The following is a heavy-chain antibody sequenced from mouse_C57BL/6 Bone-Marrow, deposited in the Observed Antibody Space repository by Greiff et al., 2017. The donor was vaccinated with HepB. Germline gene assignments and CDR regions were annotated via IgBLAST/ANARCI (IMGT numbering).Heavy chain of an antibody. CDR1: GFTFSDYY. J-gene: IGHJ4*01. Sequence: EVHLVESEGGLVQPGSSMKLSCTASGFTFSDYYMAWVRQVPEKGLEWVANINYDGSSTYYLDSLKSRFIISRDNAKNILYLQMSSLKSEDTATYYCARRGNLYAMDYWGQGTSVTVSS. V-gene: IGHV5-16*01. D-gene: IGHD2-1*01. CDR2: INYDGSST. CDR3: ARRGNLYAMDY.